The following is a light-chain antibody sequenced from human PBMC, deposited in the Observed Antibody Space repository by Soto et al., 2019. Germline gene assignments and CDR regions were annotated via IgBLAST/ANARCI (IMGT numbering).Light chain of an antibody. CDR1: QSVNNF. CDR3: QQYGHSPLT. V-gene: IGKV3-11*01. Sequence: EILLAQSPATLSLSPGERATLSCRASQSVNNFLAWYQQKPGQAPRLLIYDASYRASGIPGRFSASGSGTDFTLTISRLEPDDFAVYYYQQYGHSPLTFGGGTKV. CDR2: DAS. J-gene: IGKJ4*01.